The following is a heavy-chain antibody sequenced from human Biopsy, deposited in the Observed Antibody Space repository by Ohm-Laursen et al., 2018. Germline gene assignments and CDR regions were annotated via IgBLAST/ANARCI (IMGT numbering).Heavy chain of an antibody. CDR3: ARGPRGLVVITTTALYFDY. CDR2: INPNNDNT. Sequence: ASVKVSCKASGYTFTSYYLHWVRQAPGQGLEWMGRINPNNDNTAYAQKFQGRITMTKDTSTSTVYMDLNSLTFDDSAVYYCARGPRGLVVITTTALYFDYWGQGNLVTVSS. J-gene: IGHJ4*02. V-gene: IGHV1-46*01. CDR1: GYTFTSYY. D-gene: IGHD3-22*01.